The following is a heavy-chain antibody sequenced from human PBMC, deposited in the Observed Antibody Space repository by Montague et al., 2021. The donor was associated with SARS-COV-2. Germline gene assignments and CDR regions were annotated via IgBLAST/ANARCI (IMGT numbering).Heavy chain of an antibody. V-gene: IGHV4-39*07. J-gene: IGHJ4*02. Sequence: SETLSPTCTLSGGSISSTSYYWGWVRQPPGKGLEWIGSIYHSGSTYYNPSLKSRVTISIDTSKNQFSLKLSSVTAADTAVYYCARVPDSGTYWSVDDWGQGTLVTVSS. CDR1: GGSISSTSYY. CDR3: ARVPDSGTYWSVDD. D-gene: IGHD1-26*01. CDR2: IYHSGST.